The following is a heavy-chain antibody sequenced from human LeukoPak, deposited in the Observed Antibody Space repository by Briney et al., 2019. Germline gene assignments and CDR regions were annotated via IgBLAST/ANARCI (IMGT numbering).Heavy chain of an antibody. J-gene: IGHJ4*02. CDR1: GYTFTDHY. CDR2: IHPGRGDT. CDR3: ARDHNWGPDY. Sequence: GGSVKVSCKAFGYTFTDHYFHWLRQAPGQGIEWMGWIHPGRGDTNIAQKFQGRVSLTRGMSISTAYMELSRLTSDDTAVYYCARDHNWGPDYWGQGTLVSVST. D-gene: IGHD7-27*01. V-gene: IGHV1-2*02.